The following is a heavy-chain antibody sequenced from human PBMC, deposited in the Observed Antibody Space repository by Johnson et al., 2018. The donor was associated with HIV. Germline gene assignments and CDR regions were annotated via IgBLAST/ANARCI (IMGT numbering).Heavy chain of an antibody. CDR3: ARDRGYWDAFDV. J-gene: IGHJ3*01. Sequence: VQLVESGGGVVQPGRSLRLSCEASGFTFDDYAMHWVRQAPGKGLVWVSRIDTDGSSTSYADSVKGRFTISRDNAKNSLYLQMNSLRAEDTAVYYCARDRGYWDAFDVWGQGTMVTVSS. V-gene: IGHV3-74*01. D-gene: IGHD3-22*01. CDR1: GFTFDDYA. CDR2: IDTDGSST.